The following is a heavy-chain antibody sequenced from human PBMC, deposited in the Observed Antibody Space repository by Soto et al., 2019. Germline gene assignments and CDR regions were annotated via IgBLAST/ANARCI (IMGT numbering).Heavy chain of an antibody. CDR2: ISAYNCNT. Sequence: QVQLVQSGAEVKKPGASVKVSCKTSGYTFTNFGLSWVRQAPGQGLEWMGWISAYNCNTNYAQNFQGRVTMTTATSTRTASMELLSLRSDDTVVYYCARGGTPIDYWCQGALVTVSS. CDR1: GYTFTNFG. V-gene: IGHV1-18*01. D-gene: IGHD3-16*01. CDR3: ARGGTPIDY. J-gene: IGHJ4*02.